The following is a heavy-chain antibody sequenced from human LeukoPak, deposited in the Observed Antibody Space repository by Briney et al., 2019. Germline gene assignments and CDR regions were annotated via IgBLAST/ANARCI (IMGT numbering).Heavy chain of an antibody. J-gene: IGHJ5*02. CDR2: ISGRGGST. V-gene: IGHV3-23*01. CDR3: AKDLQNPPISGMLKVVP. CDR1: GFTFSSYA. Sequence: GGSLRLSCAASGFTFSSYAMSWVRQSPGKGLEWVSTISGRGGSTYYADSVKGRFTISRDNSKNTLYLQMNSLRAEDTAVYYCAKDLQNPPISGMLKVVPWGQGTLVTVSS. D-gene: IGHD3-10*01.